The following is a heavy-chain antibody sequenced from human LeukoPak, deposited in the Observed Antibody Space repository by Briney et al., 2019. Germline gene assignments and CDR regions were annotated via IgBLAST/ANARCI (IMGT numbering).Heavy chain of an antibody. CDR2: ISPYNGNR. CDR1: GYTFTKYG. V-gene: IGHV1-18*01. CDR3: ARGRGVYASSSTTFDC. D-gene: IGHD6-6*01. Sequence: ASVKVSCKASGYTFTKYGITWVRQAPGQGLEWMGWISPYNGNRNYAQKLQDRVTMTTDTSTSTAYMELRSLRSDDTAVYYCARGRGVYASSSTTFDCWGQGTLVTVSS. J-gene: IGHJ4*02.